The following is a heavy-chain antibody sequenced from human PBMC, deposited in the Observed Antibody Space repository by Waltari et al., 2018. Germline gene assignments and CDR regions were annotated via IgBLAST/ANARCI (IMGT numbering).Heavy chain of an antibody. V-gene: IGHV1-69-2*01. J-gene: IGHJ4*02. CDR2: VDPEDGET. CDR1: GYTFTAYY. D-gene: IGHD6-13*01. CDR3: ATDVGGRDSSSWYPPLY. Sequence: EVQLVQSGAEVKKPGATVKISCKASGYTFTAYYMHWVQQAPGKGLEWMGRVDPEDGETIYAEKFQGRVTITADTSTDTAYMELSSLRSEDTAVYYCATDVGGRDSSSWYPPLYWGQGTLVTVSS.